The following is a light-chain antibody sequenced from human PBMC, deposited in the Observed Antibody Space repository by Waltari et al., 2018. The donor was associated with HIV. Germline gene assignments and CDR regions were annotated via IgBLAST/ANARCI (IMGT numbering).Light chain of an antibody. Sequence: SYELTQPPSVSVSPGQTARITCSGDALPKQYAYWYQQKPGQAPVLVKYKDSERPSGIPERCSGSSSGTTVTLTISGVQAEDEADYYCQSADSSGTHGFGGGTKLTVL. CDR1: ALPKQY. CDR3: QSADSSGTHG. CDR2: KDS. V-gene: IGLV3-25*03. J-gene: IGLJ3*02.